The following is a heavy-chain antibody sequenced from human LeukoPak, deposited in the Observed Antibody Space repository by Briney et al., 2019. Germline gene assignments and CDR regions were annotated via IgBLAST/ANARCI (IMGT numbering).Heavy chain of an antibody. V-gene: IGHV5-51*01. CDR2: IYHDDSDT. D-gene: IGHD3-10*01. CDR1: GYSFGNRC. Sequence: GESLKIPSNGSGYSFGNRCNGWVRQLPGKGLEWMGIIYHDDSDTIYSPSLEGQVTISADKSNNPASPQWSRLKAADTAMYYCARCAYGSGSSYIYYGMDGWVQGSTVSV. J-gene: IGHJ6*02. CDR3: ARCAYGSGSSYIYYGMDG.